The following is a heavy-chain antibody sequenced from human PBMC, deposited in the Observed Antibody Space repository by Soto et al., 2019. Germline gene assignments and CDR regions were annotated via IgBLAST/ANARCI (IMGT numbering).Heavy chain of an antibody. CDR1: GFTFSNYY. Sequence: QVQLVESGGGLVKPGGSLRLACAASGFTFSNYYMTWIRQAPGKGLEWVSYIDSSSSYTNYADSVKGRFTISRDNAKNALYLQMEGLRAEDTAVYYCATAPYRNFYYGMDVWGQGPTATVSS. V-gene: IGHV3-11*05. J-gene: IGHJ6*02. D-gene: IGHD3-16*02. CDR3: ATAPYRNFYYGMDV. CDR2: IDSSSSYT.